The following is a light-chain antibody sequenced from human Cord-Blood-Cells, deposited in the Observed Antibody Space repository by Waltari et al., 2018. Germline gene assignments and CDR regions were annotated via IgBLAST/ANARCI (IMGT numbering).Light chain of an antibody. J-gene: IGLJ2*01. CDR2: DVN. CDR1: SSDVGGYNY. CDR3: SSYTSSSTVV. Sequence: QSALTQPASVSGSPGQSITISCTENSSDVGGYNYVSWYQQHPGQAPKLMIYDVNKRPSGVFNRVSGSKSGTTASMTISGLQAEDEADYYCSSYTSSSTVVFGGGTKLTVL. V-gene: IGLV2-14*01.